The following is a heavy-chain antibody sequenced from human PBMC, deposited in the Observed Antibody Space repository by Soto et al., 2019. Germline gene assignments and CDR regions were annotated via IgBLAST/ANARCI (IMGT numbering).Heavy chain of an antibody. CDR3: ARRGIRGYFRYFDN. J-gene: IGHJ4*02. CDR1: GGTFSSYP. Sequence: QVQLVQSGAEVKKPGSSVKVSCKASGGTFSSYPISWVRQAPGQGLEWMGGTNGNLGTGNYAQKFQGRLTITTDKSTTTAYMELSSLRSEDTAVYYCARRGIRGYFRYFDNWGQGTLVTVSS. CDR2: TNGNLGTG. D-gene: IGHD5-18*01. V-gene: IGHV1-69*06.